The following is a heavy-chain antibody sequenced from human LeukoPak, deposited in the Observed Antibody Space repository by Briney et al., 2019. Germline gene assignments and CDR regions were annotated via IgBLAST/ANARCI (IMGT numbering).Heavy chain of an antibody. CDR2: ISGSGGST. CDR1: GFTLSSYA. CDR3: AKGGGMWCGESTT. D-gene: IGHD3-10*01. Sequence: GGSLRLSCAASGFTLSSYAMSWVRQAPGEGLEWVSAISGSGGSTYYADSVKGRFTISRDNSKNTLYLQMNSLRAEDTAVYYGAKGGGMWCGESTTWGQGTLVTVSS. J-gene: IGHJ5*02. V-gene: IGHV3-23*01.